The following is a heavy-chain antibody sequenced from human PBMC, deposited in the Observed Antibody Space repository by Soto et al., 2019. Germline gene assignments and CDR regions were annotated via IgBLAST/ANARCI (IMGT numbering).Heavy chain of an antibody. D-gene: IGHD3-16*01. V-gene: IGHV1-8*01. CDR1: GYTFTTYD. Sequence: QVKLVQSGAEVKKPGASVKFSCKASGYTFTTYDRNWGRKPSGQGLEWMGWVNPSSGDTGYAQKFQDRVSITRNPSISTVYMELNSLRSEDSAVYYCARGVGDLGDYWGQGTLVTVSS. CDR3: ARGVGDLGDY. J-gene: IGHJ4*02. CDR2: VNPSSGDT.